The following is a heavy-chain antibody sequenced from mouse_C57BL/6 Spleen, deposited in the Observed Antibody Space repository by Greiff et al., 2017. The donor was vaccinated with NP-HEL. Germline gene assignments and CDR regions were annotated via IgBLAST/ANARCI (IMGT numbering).Heavy chain of an antibody. CDR1: GYTFTSYW. CDR2: IDPSDSYT. V-gene: IGHV1-59*01. J-gene: IGHJ4*01. CDR3: AREGTGHAMDY. D-gene: IGHD4-1*01. Sequence: QVQLKQPGAELVRPGTSVKLSCKASGYTFTSYWMHWVKQRPGQGLEWIGVIDPSDSYTNYNQKFKGKATLTVDTSSSTAYMQLSSLTSEDSAVYYCAREGTGHAMDYWGQGTSVTVSS.